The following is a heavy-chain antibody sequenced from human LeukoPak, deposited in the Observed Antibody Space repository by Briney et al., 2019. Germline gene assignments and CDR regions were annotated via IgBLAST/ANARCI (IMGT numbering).Heavy chain of an antibody. CDR2: ISSSSSYI. Sequence: PGGSLRLSCAASGFTFSDYYMSWIRQAPGKGLEWVSSISSSSSYIYYADSVKGRFTISRDNAKNSLYLQMNSLRAEDTAVYYCARERGDPIAAADLDYWGQGTLVTVSS. V-gene: IGHV3-11*06. CDR3: ARERGDPIAAADLDY. CDR1: GFTFSDYY. D-gene: IGHD6-13*01. J-gene: IGHJ4*02.